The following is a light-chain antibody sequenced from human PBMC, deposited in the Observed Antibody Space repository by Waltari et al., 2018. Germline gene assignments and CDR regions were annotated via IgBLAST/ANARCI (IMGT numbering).Light chain of an antibody. Sequence: EIVLTQPPATLSLSPGERATLSCRASQSVTTSLAWYQQKPGQAPRLLIFDASDRATGVPARFSGSVSGTDFTLTISSLEPEDFAVYFCHQRTSWPLTFGGGTQVEFK. CDR3: HQRTSWPLT. J-gene: IGKJ4*01. CDR1: QSVTTS. V-gene: IGKV3-11*01. CDR2: DAS.